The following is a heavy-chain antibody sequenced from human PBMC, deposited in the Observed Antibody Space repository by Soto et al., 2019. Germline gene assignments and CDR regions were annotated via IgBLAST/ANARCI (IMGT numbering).Heavy chain of an antibody. CDR1: GGTFSSYA. CDR2: IIPIVGTA. CDR3: ARDRLLLRWPNDACDI. D-gene: IGHD3-22*01. V-gene: IGHV1-69*01. Sequence: QVQLVQSGAEVKKPGSSVKVSCKASGGTFSSYAISWVRQAPGQGLEWMGGIIPIVGTANYAQKFQGRVTITADESTSTAYMELSSLRSEDTAVYYCARDRLLLRWPNDACDIWGQGTMVTVSS. J-gene: IGHJ3*02.